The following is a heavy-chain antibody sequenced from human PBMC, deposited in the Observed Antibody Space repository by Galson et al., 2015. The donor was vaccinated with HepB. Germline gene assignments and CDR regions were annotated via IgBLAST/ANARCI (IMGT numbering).Heavy chain of an antibody. D-gene: IGHD3-22*01. CDR3: ARHRPPSYYYESSGRNEFDY. V-gene: IGHV3-11*03. CDR2: ISSSSGST. Sequence: SLRLSCAASGFTFGDYYMRWIRQAPGKGLEWVSYISSSSGSTYYADSVKGRFTISRDNTKNSLYLQMNSLRAEDTAVYYCARHRPPSYYYESSGRNEFDYWGQGTLVTVSS. CDR1: GFTFGDYY. J-gene: IGHJ4*02.